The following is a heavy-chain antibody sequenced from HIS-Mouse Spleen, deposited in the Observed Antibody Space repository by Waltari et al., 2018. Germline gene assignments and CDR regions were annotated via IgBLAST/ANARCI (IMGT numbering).Heavy chain of an antibody. CDR3: ARSGFVAAAGTIDY. V-gene: IGHV6-1*01. D-gene: IGHD6-13*01. CDR2: TYYRSKWYN. Sequence: QVQLQQSGPGLVKPSQTLSLTCAISGDSVSSNSAAWTWIRQSPSRGLEWLGRTYYRSKWYNDYAVSVKSRITINPDTSKNQFSLQLNSVTHEDTAVYYCARSGFVAAAGTIDYWGQGTLVTVSS. CDR1: GDSVSSNSAA. J-gene: IGHJ4*02.